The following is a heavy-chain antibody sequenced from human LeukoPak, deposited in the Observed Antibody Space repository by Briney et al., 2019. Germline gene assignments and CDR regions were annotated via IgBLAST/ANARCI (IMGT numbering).Heavy chain of an antibody. V-gene: IGHV2-5*01. D-gene: IGHD5-24*01. Sequence: SGPTLVKPTQTLTLTCTFSGFSLSTSGVGVGWIRQPPGKALEWLALIYWNDDKRYSPSLKSRLTITKDTSKNRVVLTMTNMDPVDTATYYCAHSVEMATIFDYWGQGTLVTVSS. CDR3: AHSVEMATIFDY. CDR2: IYWNDDK. CDR1: GFSLSTSGVG. J-gene: IGHJ4*02.